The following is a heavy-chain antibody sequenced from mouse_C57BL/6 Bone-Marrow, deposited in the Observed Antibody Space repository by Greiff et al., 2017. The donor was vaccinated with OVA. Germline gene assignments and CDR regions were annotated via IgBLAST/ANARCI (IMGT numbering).Heavy chain of an antibody. CDR3: AQLRYAMDY. J-gene: IGHJ4*01. CDR2: IYWGDDK. V-gene: IGHV8-12*01. Sequence: QVTLKESGPGILQPSQTLSLTCSFSGFSLSTSGMGVSWIRQPSGQGLEWLVHIYWGDDKRSNPSLKSRLTISKDTSRNQVFLKITSVDTADTATYYCAQLRYAMDYWGQGTSVTVSS. D-gene: IGHD4-1*01. CDR1: GFSLSTSGMG.